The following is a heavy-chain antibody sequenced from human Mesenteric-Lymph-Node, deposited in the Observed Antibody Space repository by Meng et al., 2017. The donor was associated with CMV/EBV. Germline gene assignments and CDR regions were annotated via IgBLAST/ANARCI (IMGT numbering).Heavy chain of an antibody. CDR2: INPNSGGT. CDR1: GYTFTGYY. J-gene: IGHJ4*02. V-gene: IGHV1-2*02. CDR3: ARDSNNWNSELFDS. D-gene: IGHD1-7*01. Sequence: ASVKVSCKASGYTFTGYYMHWVRQAPGQGLEWMGWINPNSGGTNYAQKFQGRVTMTRDTSISTAYMELSRLRSDDTAVYYCARDSNNWNSELFDSWGQGTLVTVSS.